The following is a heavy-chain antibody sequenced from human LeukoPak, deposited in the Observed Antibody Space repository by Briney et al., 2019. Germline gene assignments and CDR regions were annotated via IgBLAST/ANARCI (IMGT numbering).Heavy chain of an antibody. CDR2: INTDGTVT. J-gene: IGHJ4*02. Sequence: GGSLRLSCAASGFTFRKYWMLWVRQAPGKGLESVSRINTDGTVTTYADSVKGRFTVSRDNADNTMFLQMNSVRDEETAVYYCATKQWLAPPPDSWGQGTPVTVSS. CDR1: GFTFRKYW. CDR3: ATKQWLAPPPDS. V-gene: IGHV3-74*01. D-gene: IGHD6-19*01.